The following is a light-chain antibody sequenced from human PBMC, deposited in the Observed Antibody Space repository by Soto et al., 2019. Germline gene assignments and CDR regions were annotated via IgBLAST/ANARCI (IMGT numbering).Light chain of an antibody. J-gene: IGKJ4*01. CDR3: QQRSNWPLT. CDR2: DAS. CDR1: QSVSSH. Sequence: EIVLTQSPATLSLSPGERAALSCRASQSVSSHLAWYQQKPGQAPRLLIYDASNRATGIPARFSGSGSGTDFTLIISSLEPEDLALYYCQQRSNWPLTFGGRTKVEIK. V-gene: IGKV3-11*01.